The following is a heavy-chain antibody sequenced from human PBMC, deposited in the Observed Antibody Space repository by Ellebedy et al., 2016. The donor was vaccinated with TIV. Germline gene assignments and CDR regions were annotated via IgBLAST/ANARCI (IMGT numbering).Heavy chain of an antibody. D-gene: IGHD3-16*01. V-gene: IGHV3-23*01. J-gene: IGHJ6*02. CDR1: GFTFSSYA. Sequence: GESLKISCAASGFTFSSYAMSWVRQAPGKGLEWVSGISGSGGSTFYADSVKGRFTISRDNSKKMLYLQMNSLRAEDTAVYYCARHGPIIMIEHHGMDVWGQGTTVTVSS. CDR2: ISGSGGST. CDR3: ARHGPIIMIEHHGMDV.